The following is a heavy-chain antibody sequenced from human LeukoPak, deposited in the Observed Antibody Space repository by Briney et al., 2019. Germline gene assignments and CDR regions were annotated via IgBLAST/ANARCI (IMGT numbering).Heavy chain of an antibody. Sequence: GGSLRLSCAASGFTFSSYAMSWVRQAPGKGLELVSAISGSGGSTYYADSVKGRFTISRDNSKNTLYLQMNSLRAEDTAVYYCGATYYYYYYMDVWGKGTTVTVSS. CDR2: ISGSGGST. V-gene: IGHV3-23*01. J-gene: IGHJ6*03. D-gene: IGHD5-12*01. CDR3: GATYYYYYYMDV. CDR1: GFTFSSYA.